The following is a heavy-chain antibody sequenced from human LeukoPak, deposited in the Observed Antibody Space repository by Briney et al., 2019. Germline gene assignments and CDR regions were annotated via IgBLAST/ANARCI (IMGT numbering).Heavy chain of an antibody. CDR1: GFTFHGSW. CDR2: ISPSSDNI. CDR3: ARAPGYY. V-gene: IGHV3-48*04. Sequence: PGGSLRLSCAASGFTFHGSWMNWVRQAPGKGLEWISFISPSSDNIHFADSVKGRFTISRDNTKNSVYLQMNRLRVEDTAVYYCARAPGYYWGQGTLVTVSS. J-gene: IGHJ4*02.